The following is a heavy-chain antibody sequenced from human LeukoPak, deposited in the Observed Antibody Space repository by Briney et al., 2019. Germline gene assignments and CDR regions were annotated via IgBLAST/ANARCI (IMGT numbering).Heavy chain of an antibody. CDR2: IYHSGST. J-gene: IGHJ3*02. V-gene: IGHV4-59*11. D-gene: IGHD3-10*01. CDR3: AREERYYLSAFDI. Sequence: SETLSLTCTVSGGSISRHYWSWIRQPPGKGLEWIGYIYHSGSTNYNPSLKSRVTISVDTSKNQFSLKLSSVTAADTAVYYCAREERYYLSAFDIWGQGTMVTVSS. CDR1: GGSISRHY.